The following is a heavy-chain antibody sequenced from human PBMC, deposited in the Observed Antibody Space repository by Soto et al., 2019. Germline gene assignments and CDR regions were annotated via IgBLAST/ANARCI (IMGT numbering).Heavy chain of an antibody. D-gene: IGHD6-13*01. CDR3: ARFDDGSSWGLYFDY. CDR2: IYYSGST. V-gene: IGHV4-39*01. Sequence: SETLSLTCTVSGGSISSSRYYWGWIRQPPWKGLEWIGSIYYSGSTYYNPSLKIRVTISVDTSKTQFSLKLSSVTAADTAVYYCARFDDGSSWGLYFDYWGQGTLVTVS. J-gene: IGHJ4*02. CDR1: GGSISSSRYY.